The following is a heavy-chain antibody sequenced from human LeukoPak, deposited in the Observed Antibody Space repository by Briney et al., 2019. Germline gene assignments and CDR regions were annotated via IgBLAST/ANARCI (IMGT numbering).Heavy chain of an antibody. J-gene: IGHJ1*01. V-gene: IGHV3-23*01. CDR2: ISGSGGIT. Sequence: GSLRLSCAASGFTFTSYAMSWVRQAPGKGLEWVSAISGSGGITYYADSVKGRFTISRDNSKNTLYLQMNSLRAEDTALFYCARGEYSTSPKYSKHWGQGPLVTVSS. CDR1: GFTFTSYA. D-gene: IGHD6-6*01. CDR3: ARGEYSTSPKYSKH.